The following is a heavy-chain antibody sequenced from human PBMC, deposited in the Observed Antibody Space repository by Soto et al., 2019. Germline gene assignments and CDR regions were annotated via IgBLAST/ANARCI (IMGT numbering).Heavy chain of an antibody. CDR2: IYSGGST. Sequence: PGGSLRLSCVASGFTVSSNYMSWVRQAPGKGLEWVSVIYSGGSTYYADSVKGRFTISRDNSKNTLYLQMNSLRAEDTAVYYCARYYYDSSGYFDYWGQGTLVTVSS. J-gene: IGHJ4*02. V-gene: IGHV3-66*01. D-gene: IGHD3-22*01. CDR3: ARYYYDSSGYFDY. CDR1: GFTVSSNY.